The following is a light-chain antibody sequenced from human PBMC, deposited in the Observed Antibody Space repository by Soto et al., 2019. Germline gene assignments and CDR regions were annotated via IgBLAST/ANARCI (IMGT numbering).Light chain of an antibody. V-gene: IGKV1-39*01. CDR3: QQCYSSPLT. CDR1: QTISNY. Sequence: DIQMTQSPSSLSASVGDSVTIXXRASQTISNYLNWYQQQPGKAPKLXIYAASSLQSGVPSRFSGSGSGTDFTLTISSLQPEDFATYYCQQCYSSPLTFGGGTKVDI. J-gene: IGKJ4*01. CDR2: AAS.